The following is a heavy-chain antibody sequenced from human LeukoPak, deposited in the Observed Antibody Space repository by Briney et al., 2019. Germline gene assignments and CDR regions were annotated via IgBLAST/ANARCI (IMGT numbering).Heavy chain of an antibody. Sequence: GESLQISRKGSGSIFTSYWIGWVRQLPGKGLEWMGIIYPGDSDTRYSPSLQGQVTISADKSISTAYLQWSSLKASDTAMYYCARSYYYDSSGYYSYWGQGTLVTVSS. D-gene: IGHD3-22*01. CDR1: GSIFTSYW. V-gene: IGHV5-51*01. CDR2: IYPGDSDT. J-gene: IGHJ4*02. CDR3: ARSYYYDSSGYYSY.